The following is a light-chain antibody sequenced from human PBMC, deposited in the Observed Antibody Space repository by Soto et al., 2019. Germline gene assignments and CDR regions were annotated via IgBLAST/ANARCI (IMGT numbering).Light chain of an antibody. CDR3: CSYAGSYSLYV. J-gene: IGLJ1*01. CDR1: SSDVGGYNY. V-gene: IGLV2-11*01. CDR2: DVS. Sequence: QSVLTQPRSVSGSPGQSVTISCTGTSSDVGGYNYVSWYQQHPGKAPKLMIYDVSKRPSGVPVLFSGSKSGNTASLTISGLQAEDEADYYCCSYAGSYSLYVFGSGTKVTVL.